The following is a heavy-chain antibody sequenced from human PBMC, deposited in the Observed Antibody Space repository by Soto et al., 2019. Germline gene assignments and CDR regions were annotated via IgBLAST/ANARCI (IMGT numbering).Heavy chain of an antibody. CDR1: GYTFTSYG. CDR3: ARDRRGLEPIPYFDY. CDR2: TSAYNGNT. J-gene: IGHJ4*02. V-gene: IGHV1-18*01. Sequence: ASVKVSCKASGYTFTSYGISWVRQAPGQGLEWMGWTSAYNGNTNYAQKLQGRVTMTTDTSTSTAYMELRSLRSDDTAVYYCARDRRGLEPIPYFDYWGQGTLVTVSS. D-gene: IGHD1-1*01.